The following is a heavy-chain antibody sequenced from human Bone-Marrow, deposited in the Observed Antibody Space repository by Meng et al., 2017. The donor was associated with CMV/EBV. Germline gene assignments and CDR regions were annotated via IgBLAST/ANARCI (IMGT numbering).Heavy chain of an antibody. CDR2: INHSGST. D-gene: IGHD6-13*01. CDR3: ARTSSWYASDF. Sequence: SETLSLTCAVYGGSFSGYYWSWIRQPPGKGLEWIGEINHSGSTNYNPSLKSRVTISVDTSKNQFSLKVFSVTAADTAVYYCARTSSWYASDFWGQGALVTVSS. CDR1: GGSFSGYY. V-gene: IGHV4-34*01. J-gene: IGHJ4*02.